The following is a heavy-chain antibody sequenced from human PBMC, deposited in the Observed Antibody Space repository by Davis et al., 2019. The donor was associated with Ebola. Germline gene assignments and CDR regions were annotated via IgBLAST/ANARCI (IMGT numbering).Heavy chain of an antibody. CDR2: INHSGSA. V-gene: IGHV4-34*01. CDR1: VGSFNGYY. J-gene: IGHJ2*01. Sequence: SETLSLTCAVYVGSFNGYYWTWIRQFPGKGLEWIGEINHSGSAKYNPSLKNQVTMSVDTSKNQFSLKLTSVTAADTAVYYCARGRYFDSGDYVTGFWYFDLWGRGTPVTVSS. CDR3: ARGRYFDSGDYVTGFWYFDL. D-gene: IGHD4-17*01.